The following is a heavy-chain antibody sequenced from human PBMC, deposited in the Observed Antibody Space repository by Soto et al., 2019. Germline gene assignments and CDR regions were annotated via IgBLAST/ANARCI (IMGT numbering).Heavy chain of an antibody. Sequence: SETLSLTCAVSGGSISSSNWWSWVRQPPGKGLEWIGEIYHSGSTNYNPSLKSRVTISVDKSKNQFSLKLSSVTAADTAVYYCARHRYSYAVYSSDYWGQGTLVTVSS. CDR3: ARHRYSYAVYSSDY. V-gene: IGHV4-4*02. D-gene: IGHD5-18*01. J-gene: IGHJ4*02. CDR1: GGSISSSNW. CDR2: IYHSGST.